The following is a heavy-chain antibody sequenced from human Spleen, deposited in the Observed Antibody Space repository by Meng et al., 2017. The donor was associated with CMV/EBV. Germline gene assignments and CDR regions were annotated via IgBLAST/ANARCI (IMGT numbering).Heavy chain of an antibody. Sequence: GESLKISCAASGFAFDEYAMHWVRQAPGKGLEWVAYITSRASGIYNVDAVKGRFTISRDNVKNSLYLQMTSLRVEDTAVYYCARCDDFWSGYYYGMDVWGQGTTVTVSS. CDR1: GFAFDEYA. D-gene: IGHD3-3*01. J-gene: IGHJ6*02. V-gene: IGHV3-11*01. CDR2: ITSRASGI. CDR3: ARCDDFWSGYYYGMDV.